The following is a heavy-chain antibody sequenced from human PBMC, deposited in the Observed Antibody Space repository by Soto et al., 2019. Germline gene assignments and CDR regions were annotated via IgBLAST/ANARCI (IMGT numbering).Heavy chain of an antibody. V-gene: IGHV3-9*01. D-gene: IGHD3-22*01. Sequence: GGSLRLSCAASGFTFDDYAMHWVRQAPGKGLEWVSGISWNSGSIGYADSVKGRFTIARDNAKNSLYLHMHSLRPEDTALYYCAKGSFDGSGYLFDYWGQGTLVTVS. CDR2: ISWNSGSI. CDR3: AKGSFDGSGYLFDY. CDR1: GFTFDDYA. J-gene: IGHJ4*02.